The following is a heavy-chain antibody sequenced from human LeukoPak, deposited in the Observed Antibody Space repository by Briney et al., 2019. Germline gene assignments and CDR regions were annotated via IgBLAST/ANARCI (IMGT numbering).Heavy chain of an antibody. CDR1: GYTFTSYG. V-gene: IGHV1-18*01. Sequence: GASVKVSCKASGYTFTSYGISWVRQAPGQGLEWMGWTSAYNGNTNYAQKLQGRVTMTTDTSTSTAYMELRSLRSDDTAVYYCARSYVLLWFGESAQLDYWGQGTLVTVSS. D-gene: IGHD3-10*01. CDR2: TSAYNGNT. J-gene: IGHJ4*02. CDR3: ARSYVLLWFGESAQLDY.